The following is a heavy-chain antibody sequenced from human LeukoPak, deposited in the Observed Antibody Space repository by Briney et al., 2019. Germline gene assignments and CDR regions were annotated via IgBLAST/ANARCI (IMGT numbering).Heavy chain of an antibody. CDR2: INHSGST. CDR1: GGSFSGYY. CDR3: ARGRKDIVVVPAAIFNY. V-gene: IGHV4-34*01. J-gene: IGHJ4*02. Sequence: SETLSLTCAVYGGSFSGYYWSWIRQPLGKGLEWIGEINHSGSTNYNLSLKSRVTISVDTSKNQFSLKLSSVTAADTAVYYCARGRKDIVVVPAAIFNYWGRGTLVTVSS. D-gene: IGHD2-2*01.